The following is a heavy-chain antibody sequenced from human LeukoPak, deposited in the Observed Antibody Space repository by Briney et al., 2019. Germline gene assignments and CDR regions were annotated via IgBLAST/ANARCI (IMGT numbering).Heavy chain of an antibody. CDR1: EFTFSSYD. V-gene: IGHV3-23*01. CDR3: ARGTGTYSSSWYPLDY. CDR2: LSGSGGST. J-gene: IGHJ4*02. Sequence: GGSLRLSCAASEFTFSSYDMSWVRQAPGKGLEWVSALSGSGGSTYYADSVKGRFTISRDNSKNTLYLQMNSLRAEDTAVYYCARGTGTYSSSWYPLDYWGQGTLVTVSS. D-gene: IGHD6-13*01.